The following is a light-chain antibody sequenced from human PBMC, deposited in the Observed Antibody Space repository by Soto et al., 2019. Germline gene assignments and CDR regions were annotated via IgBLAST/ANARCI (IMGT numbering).Light chain of an antibody. CDR3: QQRSKGRT. J-gene: IGKJ1*01. Sequence: EIVLTQSPATLSLSPGERATLSCRASQSVSSYLAWFQQKPGQAPRLLIYDASKRATGIPARFRGSGFGTDYTRTISSLEPEDFAVYYCQQRSKGRTFGQGTKVEIK. V-gene: IGKV3-11*01. CDR1: QSVSSY. CDR2: DAS.